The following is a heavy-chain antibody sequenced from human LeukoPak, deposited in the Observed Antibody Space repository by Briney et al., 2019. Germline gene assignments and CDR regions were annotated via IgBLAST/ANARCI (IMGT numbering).Heavy chain of an antibody. J-gene: IGHJ6*04. CDR1: GFTFDDYA. V-gene: IGHV3-9*01. D-gene: IGHD3-9*01. CDR2: ISWNSGSI. CDR3: AKGGVFDWLEDPSMDV. Sequence: QSGGSLRLSCAASGFTFDDYAMHWVRQAPGKGLEWVSGISWNSGSIGYADSVKGRFTISRDNAKNSLYLQMNSLRAEDTALYYCAKGGVFDWLEDPSMDVWGKGTTVTISS.